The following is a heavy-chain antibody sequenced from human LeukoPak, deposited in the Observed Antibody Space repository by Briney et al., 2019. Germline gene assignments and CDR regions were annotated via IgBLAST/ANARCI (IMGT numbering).Heavy chain of an antibody. CDR2: IYYSGST. CDR1: GDSISSFY. D-gene: IGHD1-26*01. V-gene: IGHV4-59*01. Sequence: SETLSLTCTVPGDSISSFYWSWIRQPPGKGLEWIGHIYYSGSTSYNPSLKSRVTISVDTSKNQFSLKLSSVTAVDTAVYYCARETRLHSGSYSNDAFDIWGQGTMVTVSS. CDR3: ARETRLHSGSYSNDAFDI. J-gene: IGHJ3*02.